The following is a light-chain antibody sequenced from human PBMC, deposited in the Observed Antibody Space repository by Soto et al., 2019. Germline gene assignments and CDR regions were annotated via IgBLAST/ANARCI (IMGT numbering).Light chain of an antibody. CDR1: QSISSY. J-gene: IGKJ2*01. V-gene: IGKV1-39*01. CDR2: AAS. CDR3: QQSYSTPPYT. Sequence: DIQMTQSPSSLSASVGDRVTITCRASQSISSYLNWYQQKPGKAPKLLIYAASSLQSGVPSRFSGSGSGTDFTLTISSLQPEDFATYYCQQSYSTPPYTFGQGTKV.